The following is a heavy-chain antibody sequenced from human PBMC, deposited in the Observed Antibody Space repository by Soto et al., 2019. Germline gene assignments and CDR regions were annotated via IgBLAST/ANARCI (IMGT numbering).Heavy chain of an antibody. CDR2: IWYDGSNK. D-gene: IGHD3-16*01. CDR3: ARGLGAGRSFDY. J-gene: IGHJ4*02. Sequence: QVQLVESGGGVVQPGRSLRLSCAASGFTFSSYGMHWVRQAPGKGLEWVAVIWYDGSNKYYADSVKGRFTISRDNSKNTRYLQMNRLRAEDTAVYYCARGLGAGRSFDYWGQGTLVTVSS. CDR1: GFTFSSYG. V-gene: IGHV3-33*01.